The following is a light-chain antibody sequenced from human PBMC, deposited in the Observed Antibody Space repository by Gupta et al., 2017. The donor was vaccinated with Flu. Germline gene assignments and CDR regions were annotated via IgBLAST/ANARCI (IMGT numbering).Light chain of an antibody. V-gene: IGKV4-1*01. J-gene: IGKJ1*01. CDR2: WAS. Sequence: SRGERATINCKSSQSVLYSSNNKNYLAWYQQKPGQPPNLLIYWASTRESGVPDRFSGSGSGTDFTLTISSLQAEDVTVYYCQQYYTTPWTFGQGTKVEI. CDR3: QQYYTTPWT. CDR1: QSVLYSSNNKNY.